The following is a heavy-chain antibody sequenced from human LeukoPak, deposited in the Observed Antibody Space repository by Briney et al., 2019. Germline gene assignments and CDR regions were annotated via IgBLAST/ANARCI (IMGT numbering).Heavy chain of an antibody. CDR1: GFTFSSYS. D-gene: IGHD3-22*01. V-gene: IGHV3-21*06. Sequence: GGSLRLSCAASGFTFSSYSMNWVRQAPGKGLEWVSAISGSGSYISYADSMKGRFTNSRDSAKNSVYLQMNSLRSEDTAVYYCARGKFDSSGYYIDYWGQGTLVTVSS. CDR3: ARGKFDSSGYYIDY. CDR2: ISGSGSYI. J-gene: IGHJ4*02.